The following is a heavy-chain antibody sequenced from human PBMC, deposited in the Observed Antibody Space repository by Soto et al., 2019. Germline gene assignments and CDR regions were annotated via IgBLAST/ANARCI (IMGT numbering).Heavy chain of an antibody. D-gene: IGHD1-1*01. V-gene: IGHV4-4*07. J-gene: IGHJ4*02. CDR3: ARDVDYNNWVLYY. CDR1: GGSITGYY. Sequence: PSETLSLTCTVSGGSITGYYWTWIRQPAGKGLEWIGRVYSSGSTNYNPSLKSRVTMSVDASKNQFSLKLHSVTAADTAVYYCARDVDYNNWVLYYWGQGSLVTV. CDR2: VYSSGST.